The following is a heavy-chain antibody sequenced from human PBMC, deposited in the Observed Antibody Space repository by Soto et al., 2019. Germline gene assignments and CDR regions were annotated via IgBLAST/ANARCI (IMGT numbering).Heavy chain of an antibody. CDR1: SGSFSGYY. D-gene: IGHD3-22*01. V-gene: IGHV4-34*01. CDR3: ARRGGGYYPYYFDY. Sequence: QVQLQQWGAELLKPSETLSLACAVYSGSFSGYYWSWIRQPPGKGLEWIGEIDHTGSTNYNPSLKSRVTISADTSKNQFSLKLTSVTAADTAVYYCARRGGGYYPYYFDYWGQGGLVTVSS. CDR2: IDHTGST. J-gene: IGHJ4*02.